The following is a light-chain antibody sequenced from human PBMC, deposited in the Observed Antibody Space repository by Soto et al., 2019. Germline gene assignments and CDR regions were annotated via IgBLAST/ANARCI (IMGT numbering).Light chain of an antibody. V-gene: IGKV3-15*01. Sequence: EIVMTQSPATLSVSPGERATLSCRASQSVSSKLAWYQQKPGQAPRVLIYGASHRATGIPARFSGSGSGTEFTLTISSLQSEDFAVYYCQHYNDWPPTWTFGQGTRVEIK. CDR3: QHYNDWPPTWT. J-gene: IGKJ1*01. CDR1: QSVSSK. CDR2: GAS.